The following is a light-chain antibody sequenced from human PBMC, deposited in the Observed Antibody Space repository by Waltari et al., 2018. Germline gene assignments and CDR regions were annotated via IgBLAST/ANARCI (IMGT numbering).Light chain of an antibody. CDR1: QNVYTW. J-gene: IGKJ1*01. CDR3: QQYNTYWT. V-gene: IGKV1-5*03. CDR2: KTS. Sequence: DIQMTQSPSTLSAFIGNRVTNPFRASQNVYTWLVWYLPTPGKAPTHLAYKTSTLQGGVPSRIGGSVSGKHFTLTISSLQPDYFATYYCQQYNTYWTFGQGTKVE.